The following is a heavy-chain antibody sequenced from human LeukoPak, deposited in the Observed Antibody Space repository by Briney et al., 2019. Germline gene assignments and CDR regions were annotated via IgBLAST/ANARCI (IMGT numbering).Heavy chain of an antibody. J-gene: IGHJ6*03. CDR2: AYSGVNA. Sequence: SETLSLTCTVSGDSMHSYYWSWIRQSPEKGLEWIGRAYSGVNAYYNPSLQSRVTISVDKSNNQFSLDLASVTAADTALYYCAREKSGTLTRAYYYIDVWGKGITVSVSS. V-gene: IGHV4-4*07. CDR1: GDSMHSYY. CDR3: AREKSGTLTRAYYYIDV. D-gene: IGHD1-26*01.